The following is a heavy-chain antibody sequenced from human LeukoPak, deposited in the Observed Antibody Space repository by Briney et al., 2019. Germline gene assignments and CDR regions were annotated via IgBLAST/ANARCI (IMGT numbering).Heavy chain of an antibody. CDR1: GYTFTSYA. CDR3: ARVGGYCSGGSCYVGHDAFDI. D-gene: IGHD2-15*01. J-gene: IGHJ3*02. V-gene: IGHV7-4-1*02. Sequence: AASVKVSCKASGYTFTSYAMNWVRQAPGQGLEWMGWINTNTGNPTYAQGFTGRFVFSLDTSVSTAYLQISSLKAEDTAVYYCARVGGYCSGGSCYVGHDAFDIWGQGTMVTVSS. CDR2: INTNTGNP.